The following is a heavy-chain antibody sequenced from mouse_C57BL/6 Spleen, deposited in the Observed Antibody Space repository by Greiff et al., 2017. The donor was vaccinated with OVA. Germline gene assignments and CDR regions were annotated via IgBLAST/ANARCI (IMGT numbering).Heavy chain of an antibody. CDR3: TREGENYYGSTWYFDV. J-gene: IGHJ1*03. Sequence: QVQLKESGAELVRPGASVTLSCKASGYTFTDYEMHWVKQTPVHGLEWIGAIDPETGGTAYNQKFKGKAILTADKSSSTAYMELRSLTSEDSAVYYCTREGENYYGSTWYFDVWGTGTTVTVSS. CDR1: GYTFTDYE. D-gene: IGHD1-1*01. V-gene: IGHV1-15*01. CDR2: IDPETGGT.